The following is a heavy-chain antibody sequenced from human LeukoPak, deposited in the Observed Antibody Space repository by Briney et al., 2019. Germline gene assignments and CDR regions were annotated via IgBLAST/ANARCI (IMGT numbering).Heavy chain of an antibody. CDR1: GFTFSSYA. J-gene: IGHJ4*02. D-gene: IGHD6-13*01. CDR2: ISGSGGST. Sequence: GGSLRLSCAASGFTFSSYAMSWVRQAPGKGLEWVSAISGSGGSTYYADSVKGRFTISRDNSKNTLFLQMNSLRAEDTAVYYCARALSSSLVFYFESWGQGTLVTVSS. V-gene: IGHV3-23*01. CDR3: ARALSSSLVFYFES.